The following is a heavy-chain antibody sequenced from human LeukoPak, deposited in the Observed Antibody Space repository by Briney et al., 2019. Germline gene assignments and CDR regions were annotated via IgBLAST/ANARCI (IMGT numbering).Heavy chain of an antibody. CDR2: IKQDGSKK. CDR3: TRVGYIDEGIDY. D-gene: IGHD5-24*01. J-gene: IGHJ4*02. CDR1: GFPFSSYW. V-gene: IGHV3-7*04. Sequence: GGSLSLSCVASGFPFSSYWMTWVRQAPGKGLEWVANIKQDGSKKSYVDSVKGRFTISRDNAKNSLYLQMNSLRAEDTAIYYCTRVGYIDEGIDYWGQGTLVTVSS.